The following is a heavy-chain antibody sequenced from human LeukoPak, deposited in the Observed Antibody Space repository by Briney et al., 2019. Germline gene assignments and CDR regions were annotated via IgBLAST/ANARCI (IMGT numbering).Heavy chain of an antibody. CDR1: GGSISSSSYY. D-gene: IGHD5-18*01. CDR2: IYYSGST. Sequence: SETLSLTCTVSGGSISSSSYYWSWIRQPPGKGLEWIGYIYYSGSTNYNPSLKSRVTISVDTSKNQFSLKLSSVTAADTAVYYCARGVLRGYSYGYYFDYWGQGTLVTVSS. J-gene: IGHJ4*02. V-gene: IGHV4-61*01. CDR3: ARGVLRGYSYGYYFDY.